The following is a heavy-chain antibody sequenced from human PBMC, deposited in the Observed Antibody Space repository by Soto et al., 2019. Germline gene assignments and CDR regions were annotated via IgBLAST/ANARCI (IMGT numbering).Heavy chain of an antibody. J-gene: IGHJ6*03. CDR1: GYTFTSYG. CDR2: IIPILGIA. V-gene: IGHV1-69*04. CDR3: AREEDDYIWGSLNPASDYYYYMDV. Sequence: ASVKVSCKASGYTFTSYGISWVRQAPGQGLEWMGRIIPILGIANYAQKFQGRVTITADKSTSTAYMELSSLRSEDTAVYYCAREEDDYIWGSLNPASDYYYYMDVWGKGTTVTVSS. D-gene: IGHD3-16*01.